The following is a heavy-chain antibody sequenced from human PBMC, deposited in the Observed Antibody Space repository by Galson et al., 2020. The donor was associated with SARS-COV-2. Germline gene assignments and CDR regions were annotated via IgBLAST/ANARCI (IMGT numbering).Heavy chain of an antibody. J-gene: IGHJ4*02. CDR1: GFTFSNYW. CDR2: IQTDGTKT. D-gene: IGHD3-10*01. Sequence: GESLKISCATSGFTFSNYWMQWARQAPGQGLVWVSRIQTDGTKTTHADSVKGRFTISRDNARNTLYLQMNSLRAEDTAVYYCTRETSDSGKFFSDFWGQGTLVTVSS. V-gene: IGHV3-74*01. CDR3: TRETSDSGKFFSDF.